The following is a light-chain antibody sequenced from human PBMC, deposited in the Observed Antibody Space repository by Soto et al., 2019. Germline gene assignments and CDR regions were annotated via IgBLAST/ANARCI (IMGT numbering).Light chain of an antibody. CDR2: AAS. Sequence: AIQMTQSPSSLSASVGDRVTITCRASQGIRNDLGWYQQKPGKAPKLLMYAASTLQSGVPSRFSGSGSGTGFTLTISSLQPEDFASFYCQQYTSYPLTFGGGTGGYQ. J-gene: IGKJ4*01. CDR1: QGIRND. V-gene: IGKV1-6*01. CDR3: QQYTSYPLT.